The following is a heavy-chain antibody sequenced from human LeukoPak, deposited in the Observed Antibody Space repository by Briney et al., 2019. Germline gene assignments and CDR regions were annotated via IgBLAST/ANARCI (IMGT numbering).Heavy chain of an antibody. CDR1: GFTFSSYE. CDR2: ISSSGGTI. Sequence: GGSLRLSCAASGFTFSSYEMNWVRQAPGKGLEWVSYISSSGGTIYYADSVKGRFTISRDNAKNSLYLQMNSLRAEDTAVYYCARAPVAYFDYWGQGTLVTVSS. V-gene: IGHV3-48*03. CDR3: ARAPVAYFDY. J-gene: IGHJ4*02.